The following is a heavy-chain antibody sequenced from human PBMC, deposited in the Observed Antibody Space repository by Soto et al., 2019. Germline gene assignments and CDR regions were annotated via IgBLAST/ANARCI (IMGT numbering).Heavy chain of an antibody. CDR1: GGSISSGGYY. CDR3: ARVGDMVRDGGWFDP. V-gene: IGHV4-31*03. Sequence: QVQLQESGPGLVKPSQTLSLTCTVSGGSISSGGYYWSWIRQHPGKGLEWIGYIYYSGSTYYNPSLKGRVTIPVDTSKNQFSLKLSSVTAADTAVYYCARVGDMVRDGGWFDPWGQGTLVTVSS. J-gene: IGHJ5*02. D-gene: IGHD3-10*01. CDR2: IYYSGST.